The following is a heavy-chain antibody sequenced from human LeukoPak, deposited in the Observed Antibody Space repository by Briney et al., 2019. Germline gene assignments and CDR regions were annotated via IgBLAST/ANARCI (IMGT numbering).Heavy chain of an antibody. Sequence: RASVKVSCKASGYIFTGYYLHWVRQAPGQGLEWMGGIIPIFGTANYAQKFQGRVTITTDESTSTAYMELSSLRSEDTAVYYCARGTTVTTTYFDYWGQGTLVTVSS. J-gene: IGHJ4*02. D-gene: IGHD4-17*01. CDR1: GYIFTGYY. V-gene: IGHV1-69*05. CDR3: ARGTTVTTTYFDY. CDR2: IIPIFGTA.